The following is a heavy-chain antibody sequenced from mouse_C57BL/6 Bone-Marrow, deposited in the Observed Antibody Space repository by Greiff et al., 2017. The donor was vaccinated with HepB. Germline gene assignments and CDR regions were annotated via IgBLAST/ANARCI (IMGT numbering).Heavy chain of an antibody. CDR1: GFTFSSYA. D-gene: IGHD1-1*01. J-gene: IGHJ2*01. CDR2: ISSGGDYI. V-gene: IGHV5-9-1*02. CDR3: TRDKAYYGSSSYYFDY. Sequence: EVKVVESGEGLVKPGGSLKLSCAASGFTFSSYAMSWVRQTPEKRLEWVAYISSGGDYIYYADTVKGRFTISRDNARNTLYLQMSSLKSEDTAMYYCTRDKAYYGSSSYYFDYWGQGTTLTVSS.